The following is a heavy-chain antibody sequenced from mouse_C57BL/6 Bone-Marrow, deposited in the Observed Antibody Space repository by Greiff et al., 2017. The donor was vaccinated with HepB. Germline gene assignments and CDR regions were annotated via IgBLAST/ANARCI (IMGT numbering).Heavy chain of an antibody. CDR1: GYTFTDYE. CDR2: IDPETGGT. D-gene: IGHD1-1*01. Sequence: VKVVESGAELVRPGASVTLSCKASGYTFTDYEMHWVKQTPVHGLEWIGAIDPETGGTAYNQKFKGKAILTADKSSSTAYMELRSLTSEDSAVYYCTRLDTTVVATGYFDYWGQGTTLTVSS. V-gene: IGHV1-15*01. CDR3: TRLDTTVVATGYFDY. J-gene: IGHJ2*01.